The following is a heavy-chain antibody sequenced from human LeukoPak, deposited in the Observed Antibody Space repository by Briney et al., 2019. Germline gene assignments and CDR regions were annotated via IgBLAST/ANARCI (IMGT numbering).Heavy chain of an antibody. V-gene: IGHV1-18*01. CDR2: ISAYNGNT. CDR1: GYTFTSYG. J-gene: IGHJ6*02. CDR3: ARVFGDYPHYYYGMDV. Sequence: ASVKVSCKASGYTFTSYGISWVRQAPGQGLEWMGWISAYNGNTNYAQKLQGRVTMTTDTSTSTAYMELRSLRSDDTAVYYCARVFGDYPHYYYGMDVWGQGTTVTVSS. D-gene: IGHD4-17*01.